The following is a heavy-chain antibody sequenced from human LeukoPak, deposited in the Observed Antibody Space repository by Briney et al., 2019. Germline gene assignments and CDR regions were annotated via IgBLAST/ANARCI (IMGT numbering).Heavy chain of an antibody. D-gene: IGHD6-19*01. CDR3: AKGHSSGWYFGY. CDR2: IRYDGSNK. V-gene: IGHV3-30*02. Sequence: PGGTLRLSCAASGFTFSMYGMSWVRQAPGKGLEWVAFIRYDGSNKYYADSVKGRFTISRDNSKNTLYLQMNSLRAEDTAVYYCAKGHSSGWYFGYWGQGTLVTVSS. J-gene: IGHJ4*02. CDR1: GFTFSMYG.